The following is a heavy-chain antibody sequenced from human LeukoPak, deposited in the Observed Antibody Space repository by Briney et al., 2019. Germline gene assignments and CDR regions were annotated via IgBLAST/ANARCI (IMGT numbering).Heavy chain of an antibody. CDR2: ISGSGGST. Sequence: GGSLRLSCAASGFTFSSYAMSWVRQAPGKGLVWVSAISGSGGSTYYADSVKGRFTISRDNSKNTLYLQMNSLRAEDTAVYYSAKASGSYDILTGYSYFDYWGQGTLVTVSS. D-gene: IGHD3-9*01. V-gene: IGHV3-23*01. CDR3: AKASGSYDILTGYSYFDY. CDR1: GFTFSSYA. J-gene: IGHJ4*02.